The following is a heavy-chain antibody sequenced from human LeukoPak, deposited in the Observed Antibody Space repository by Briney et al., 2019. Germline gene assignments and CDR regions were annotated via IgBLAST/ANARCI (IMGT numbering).Heavy chain of an antibody. D-gene: IGHD7-27*01. CDR1: GFTFDDYD. CDR3: TTPLGNVGAFDI. Sequence: GGSLRLSCAASGFTFDDYDMNWVRQAPGKGLEWVSGINWNGGSTGYADSVKGRFTIPRDNAKNSLYLQMNNLRAEDTALYYCTTPLGNVGAFDIWGQGTMVTVSS. J-gene: IGHJ3*02. V-gene: IGHV3-20*04. CDR2: INWNGGST.